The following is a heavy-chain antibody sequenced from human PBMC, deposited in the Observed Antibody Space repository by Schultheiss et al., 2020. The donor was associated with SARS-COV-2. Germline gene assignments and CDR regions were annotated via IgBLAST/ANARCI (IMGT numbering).Heavy chain of an antibody. J-gene: IGHJ4*02. CDR1: GFTFSSYA. CDR3: AKDMVPRIVVVPAAMAY. Sequence: GGSLRLSCAASGFTFSSYAMHWVRQAPGKGLEWVSGISWNSGSIGYADSVKGRFTISRDKSKNTLYLQMNSLRAEDTAVYYCAKDMVPRIVVVPAAMAYWGQGTLVTVSS. CDR2: ISWNSGSI. V-gene: IGHV3-9*01. D-gene: IGHD2-2*01.